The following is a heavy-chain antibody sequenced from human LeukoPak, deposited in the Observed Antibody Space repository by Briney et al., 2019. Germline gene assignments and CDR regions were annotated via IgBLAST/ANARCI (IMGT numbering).Heavy chain of an antibody. CDR2: ISAYNGNT. V-gene: IGHV1-18*01. CDR1: GYTFTNYG. CDR3: ARVRDYGGIGEDY. J-gene: IGHJ4*02. D-gene: IGHD3-16*01. Sequence: ASVKISCKASGYTFTNYGISWVRQAPGQGLECMGWISAYNGNTNYAQRFQGRVTMTTDTSTSTAYMELRSLRSDDTAVYYCARVRDYGGIGEDYWGQGTLVTVSS.